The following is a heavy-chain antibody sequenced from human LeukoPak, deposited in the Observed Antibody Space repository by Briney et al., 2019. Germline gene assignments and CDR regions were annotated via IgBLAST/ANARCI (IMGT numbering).Heavy chain of an antibody. CDR2: IYYSGST. CDR3: AREGIYYDSSGYDAFDI. Sequence: SETLSLTCTVSGGSISSYYWSWIRQPPGKGLEWIGYIYYSGSTNYNPSLKSRVTISVDTSKNQFSLKLSSVTAADTAVYYCAREGIYYDSSGYDAFDIWGQGTMVTVSS. D-gene: IGHD3-22*01. CDR1: GGSISSYY. V-gene: IGHV4-59*01. J-gene: IGHJ3*02.